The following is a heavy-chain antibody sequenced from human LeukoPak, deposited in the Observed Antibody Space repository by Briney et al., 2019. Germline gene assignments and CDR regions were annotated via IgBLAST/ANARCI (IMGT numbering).Heavy chain of an antibody. CDR3: ARAGVGAIYYFDY. Sequence: PGGSLRLSCITSGFTFSDYSMDWVRQAPGKGLEWVALIWYGGSNKYYADSVRGRFTISRDNSKNTLYLQMKSLRVEDTAVYYCARAGVGAIYYFDYWGQGTLVTVSS. D-gene: IGHD1-26*01. J-gene: IGHJ4*02. CDR2: IWYGGSNK. CDR1: GFTFSDYS. V-gene: IGHV3-33*08.